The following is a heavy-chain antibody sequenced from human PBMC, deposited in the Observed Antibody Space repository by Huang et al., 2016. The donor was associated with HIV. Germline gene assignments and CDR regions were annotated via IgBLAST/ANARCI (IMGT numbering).Heavy chain of an antibody. V-gene: IGHV7-4-1*02. CDR2: NNTHTGNP. D-gene: IGHD3-22*01. CDR3: ARDYYDSRGYDIHAVVDY. Sequence: QVQLVQSGSELRKPGASVKVSCQASGYTFTRYAMNWVRQAPGQGLEWMGRNNTHTGNPTYAQAFTGRFVLSLDTSVSTAYLQISSLEAEDTAVYYCARDYYDSRGYDIHAVVDYWGQGTLVTVSS. CDR1: GYTFTRYA. J-gene: IGHJ4*02.